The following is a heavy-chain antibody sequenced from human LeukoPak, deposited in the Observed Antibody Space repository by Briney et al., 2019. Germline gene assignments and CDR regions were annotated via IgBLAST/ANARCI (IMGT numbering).Heavy chain of an antibody. Sequence: SETLSLTCGVSGYSISSGYYWGWIRQPPGKGLEWIGSIYHSGSTYYNPSLKSRVTISVDTSKNQFSLKLSSVTAADTAVYYCARDLFGYSSGWNNAFDIWGQGTMVTVSS. CDR2: IYHSGST. CDR1: GYSISSGYY. CDR3: ARDLFGYSSGWNNAFDI. D-gene: IGHD6-19*01. V-gene: IGHV4-38-2*02. J-gene: IGHJ3*02.